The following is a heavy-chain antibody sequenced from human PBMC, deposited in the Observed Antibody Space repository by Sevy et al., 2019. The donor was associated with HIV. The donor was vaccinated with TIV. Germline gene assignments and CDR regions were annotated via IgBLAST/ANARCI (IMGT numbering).Heavy chain of an antibody. V-gene: IGHV3-11*01. CDR1: GFTFSDYY. D-gene: IGHD2-2*01. CDR2: ISSSGSTI. CDR3: ASYRYCSSTSCHRHYYYYGMDV. J-gene: IGHJ6*02. Sequence: GGSLRLSCAASGFTFSDYYMSWIRQAPGKGLEWVSYISSSGSTIYYADSVKGRFTISRDNAKNSTYLKMNSLRAEDTAVYYCASYRYCSSTSCHRHYYYYGMDVWGQGTTVTVSS.